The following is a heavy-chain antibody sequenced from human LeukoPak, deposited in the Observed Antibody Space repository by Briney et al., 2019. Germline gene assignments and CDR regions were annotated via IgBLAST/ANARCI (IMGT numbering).Heavy chain of an antibody. V-gene: IGHV1-2*02. D-gene: IGHD5-18*01. CDR2: INPNTGGT. CDR3: ARGTDTTMDYCAFDI. Sequence: ASVKVSCKASGYRFTDYYMHWVRQAPGQGLEWMGFINPNTGGTTYSQKFQGRVTMTRDTSISTAYMELTRLTSDDAAVYYCARGTDTTMDYCAFDIWGQGTMVTVSS. CDR1: GYRFTDYY. J-gene: IGHJ3*02.